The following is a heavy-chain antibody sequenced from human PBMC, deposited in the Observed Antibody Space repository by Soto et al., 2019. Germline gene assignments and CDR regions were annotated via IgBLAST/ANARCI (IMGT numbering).Heavy chain of an antibody. CDR2: LSNTGRRT. V-gene: IGHV3-23*01. CDR3: ATETGATQGPLDN. J-gene: IGHJ4*02. Sequence: PXVGLRIACVVCGLRVGAKAVSWVRKAPGKGLEWVSGLSNTGRRTSYADSVKGRFNISRDNSENTVYLQMNSLRVEDTAVYYCATETGATQGPLDNCGQRTLVTVTS. CDR1: GLRVGAKA. D-gene: IGHD1-26*01.